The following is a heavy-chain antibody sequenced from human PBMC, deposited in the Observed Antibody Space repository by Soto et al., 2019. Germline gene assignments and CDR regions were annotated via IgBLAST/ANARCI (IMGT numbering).Heavy chain of an antibody. CDR2: TNHSGST. V-gene: IGHV4-34*01. CDR1: GGSFSDYY. D-gene: IGHD3-3*01. Sequence: SETLSLTCAVYGGSFSDYYWSWIRQPPGKGLEWIGETNHSGSTNYNPSLKSRVTISVDTSKNQFSLKLSSVTAADTAVYYCARDVRITIFGVVKGVDYWGQGTLVTVSS. J-gene: IGHJ4*02. CDR3: ARDVRITIFGVVKGVDY.